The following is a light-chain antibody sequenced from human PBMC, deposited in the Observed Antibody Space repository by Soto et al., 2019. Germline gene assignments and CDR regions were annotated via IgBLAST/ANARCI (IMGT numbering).Light chain of an antibody. J-gene: IGLJ2*01. CDR1: SSDVGGYNY. CDR3: SSYTSSSIVV. Sequence: QSALTQPASVSGSPGPSITISCTGTSSDVGGYNYVAWYQQHPGKAPKLMIYEVSNRHSGVSNRFSGSKSGNTASLTISGLQAEDEADYYCSSYTSSSIVVFGGGTKLTVL. CDR2: EVS. V-gene: IGLV2-14*01.